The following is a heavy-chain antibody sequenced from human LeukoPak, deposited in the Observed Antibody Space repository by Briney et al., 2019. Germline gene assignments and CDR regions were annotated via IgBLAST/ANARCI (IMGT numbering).Heavy chain of an antibody. J-gene: IGHJ6*02. Sequence: GASVKVSCKASGYTFTSYGISWVRQAPGQGLEWMGWISAYNGNTNYAQNFQGRVALTTDTSTSTAYMEVRSLRSDDTAVYYCAREHDNRVPYYCGMDVWGQGTTVTVSS. D-gene: IGHD3-22*01. CDR3: AREHDNRVPYYCGMDV. V-gene: IGHV1-18*01. CDR1: GYTFTSYG. CDR2: ISAYNGNT.